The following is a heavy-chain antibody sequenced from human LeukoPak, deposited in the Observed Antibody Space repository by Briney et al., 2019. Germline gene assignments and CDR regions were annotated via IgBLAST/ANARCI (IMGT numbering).Heavy chain of an antibody. CDR1: GGSISIYH. V-gene: IGHV4-4*07. J-gene: IGHJ5*02. D-gene: IGHD2/OR15-2a*01. CDR2: FYTSGST. CDR3: ARDLDHCDSTDCHNWFDP. Sequence: SETLSLTCTVSGGSISIYHWSWIRQPAGKGLEWIGRFYTSGSTSYSPSLKSRVTISVDKSKNQFSLKLRSVTAADTAVYYCARDLDHCDSTDCHNWFDPWGQGTLVTVSS.